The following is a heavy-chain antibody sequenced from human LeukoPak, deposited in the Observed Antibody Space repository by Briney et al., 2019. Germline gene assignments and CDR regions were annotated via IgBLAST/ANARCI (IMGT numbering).Heavy chain of an antibody. CDR2: IYYSGST. D-gene: IGHD3-9*01. Sequence: SQTLSLTCTVSGGSISSGDYYWSWIRQPPGKGLEWIGYIYYSGSTYYNPSLKSRVTISVDTSKNQFSLKLSSVTAADTAVYYCARDDYGILTGYYGMDVWGQGTTVTVSS. CDR3: ARDDYGILTGYYGMDV. V-gene: IGHV4-30-4*01. CDR1: GGSISSGDYY. J-gene: IGHJ6*02.